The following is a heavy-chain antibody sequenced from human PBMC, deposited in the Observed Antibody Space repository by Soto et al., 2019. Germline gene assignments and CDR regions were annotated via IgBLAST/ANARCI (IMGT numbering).Heavy chain of an antibody. D-gene: IGHD2-15*01. J-gene: IGHJ5*02. Sequence: QVQLVQSGAEVKKPGASVKVSCKASGYTFTSYGISWVRQAPGQGLEWMGWISAYNGNTNYAQKLQGRVTMTTDTATSTAYMELRSLRSDDTAVYSCARGVKEDRSGGSGYSNWFDHWGQVTVVTVSS. CDR3: ARGVKEDRSGGSGYSNWFDH. CDR1: GYTFTSYG. V-gene: IGHV1-18*01. CDR2: ISAYNGNT.